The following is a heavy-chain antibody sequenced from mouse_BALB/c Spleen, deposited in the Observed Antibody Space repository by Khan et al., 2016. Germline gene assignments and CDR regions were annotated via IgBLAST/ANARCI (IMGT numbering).Heavy chain of an antibody. CDR2: INTNTGEP. V-gene: IGHV9-3*02. D-gene: IGHD1-1*01. CDR1: GYTFTNYG. CDR3: SRAAGNFDY. Sequence: QIQLVQSGPELKKPGETVKISCKASGYTFTNYGMNWVKQAPGKGLKWMGWINTNTGEPTYAEEFKGRFAFSLGTSASSAYLQINEHNNEDTATYFCSRAAGNFDYWGQGTTLTASS. J-gene: IGHJ2*01.